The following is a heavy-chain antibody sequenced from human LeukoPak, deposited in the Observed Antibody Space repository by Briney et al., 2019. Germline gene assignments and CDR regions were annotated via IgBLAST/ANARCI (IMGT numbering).Heavy chain of an antibody. J-gene: IGHJ1*01. D-gene: IGHD2-2*01. CDR1: GGSISSSNYY. CDR2: INYSGST. Sequence: SETLSLSCSVSGGSISSSNYYWGWIRQPPGKGLEWIGSINYSGSTYYNPSLKSRVSISVDTSKNQFSLKVSSVTAADTAVYYCARGYCSSTICFQYFHHWGQGTLVTVSS. CDR3: ARGYCSSTICFQYFHH. V-gene: IGHV4-39*01.